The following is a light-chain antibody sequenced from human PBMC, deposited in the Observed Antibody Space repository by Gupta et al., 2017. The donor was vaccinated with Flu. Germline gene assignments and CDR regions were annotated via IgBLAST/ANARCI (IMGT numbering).Light chain of an antibody. CDR3: TSYASSSTVV. Sequence: QPALTHHASVSGSPGQSITIPCTGTSSDVGGYNYVSCYQHHPANPPKLIFYEVSNRPAGVASRSAASYAGTAAFPTISGLQDEDDAYYCCTSYASSSTVVFGGGTKLTVL. J-gene: IGLJ3*02. V-gene: IGLV2-14*01. CDR2: EVS. CDR1: SSDVGGYNY.